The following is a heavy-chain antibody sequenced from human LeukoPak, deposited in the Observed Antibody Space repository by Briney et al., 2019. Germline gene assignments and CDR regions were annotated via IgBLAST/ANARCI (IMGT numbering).Heavy chain of an antibody. Sequence: SETLSLTCAVYGGSFRGYYWSWIRQPPGKGLEWIGEINHSGSTNYNPSLKSRVTISVDTSKNQFSLKLSSVTAADTAVYYCARRGTSGSYYVDYWGQGTLVTVSS. CDR1: GGSFRGYY. V-gene: IGHV4-34*01. CDR3: ARRGTSGSYYVDY. J-gene: IGHJ4*02. CDR2: INHSGST. D-gene: IGHD1-26*01.